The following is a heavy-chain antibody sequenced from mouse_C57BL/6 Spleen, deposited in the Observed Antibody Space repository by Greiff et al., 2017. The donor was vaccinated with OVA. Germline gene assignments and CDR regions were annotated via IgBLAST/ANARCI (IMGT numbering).Heavy chain of an antibody. CDR3: TSTTEVATGY. CDR2: IAPENGAT. D-gene: IGHD1-1*01. J-gene: IGHJ2*01. Sequence: VQLQQSGAELVRPGASVKLSCTASGFNIKDDYMHWVKQRPEQGLEWIGWIAPENGATEYNSKFQGKATLTAYTSSNTAYLQLSSLTSEDTAVYCSTSTTEVATGYWGKGTTLSVYS. V-gene: IGHV14-4*01. CDR1: GFNIKDDY.